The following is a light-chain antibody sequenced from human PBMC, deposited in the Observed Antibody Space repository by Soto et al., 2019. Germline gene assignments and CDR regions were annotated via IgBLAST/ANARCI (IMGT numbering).Light chain of an antibody. CDR1: SSNIGAVYD. J-gene: IGLJ1*01. CDR2: DNS. CDR3: QSYDSSLSGYV. Sequence: QSVLTQPPSVSGAPGQRVTISCTGSSSNIGAVYDVHWYQQNPGTAPKLLIYDNSNRPSGVPDRFSGSKSGTSASLAITGLQAEDEVDYYCQSYDSSLSGYVFGTGTKLTVL. V-gene: IGLV1-40*01.